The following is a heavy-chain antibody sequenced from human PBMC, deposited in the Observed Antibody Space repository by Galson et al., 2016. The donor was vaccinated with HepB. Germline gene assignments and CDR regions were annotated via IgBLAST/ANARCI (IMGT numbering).Heavy chain of an antibody. CDR3: ARGYSDGKFDF. D-gene: IGHD5-24*01. CDR1: GYTFTSYG. J-gene: IGHJ4*02. V-gene: IGHV1-18*01. Sequence: SVKVSCTASGYTFTSYGISWIRQAPGQGLEWIGCISAYTANISYAHTLQGRVTLTRDTSTSTVYMQLRSLRADDTAVYYCARGYSDGKFDFWGQGTMVTVSS. CDR2: ISAYTANI.